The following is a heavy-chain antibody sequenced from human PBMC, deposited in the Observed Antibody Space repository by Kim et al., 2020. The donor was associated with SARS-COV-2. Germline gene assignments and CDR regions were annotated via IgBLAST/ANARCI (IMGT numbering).Heavy chain of an antibody. Sequence: GGSLRLSCAASGFTFSSYAMSWVRQAPGKGLEWVSAISGSGGCTYYADSVKGRFTISRDNSKNTLYLQMNSLRAEDTAVYYCAKDATMIVVVIKMFRAFDIWGQGTMVTVSS. CDR3: AKDATMIVVVIKMFRAFDI. V-gene: IGHV3-23*01. CDR1: GFTFSSYA. J-gene: IGHJ3*02. D-gene: IGHD3-22*01. CDR2: ISGSGGCT.